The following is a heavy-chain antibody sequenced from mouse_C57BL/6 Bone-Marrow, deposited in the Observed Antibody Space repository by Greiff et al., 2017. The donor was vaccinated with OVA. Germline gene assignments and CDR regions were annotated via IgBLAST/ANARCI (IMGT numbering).Heavy chain of an antibody. J-gene: IGHJ1*03. CDR1: GYSFTDYN. Sequence: EVQLQQSGPELVKPGASVKISCKASGYSFTDYNMNWVKQSHGKSLEWIGVINPNYGTPSYNQKFKGKATLPVDQSSSTAYRQLNSLTSEDSAVYYCASPYYYGSTWYFDVWGTGTTVTVSS. CDR2: INPNYGTP. D-gene: IGHD1-1*01. V-gene: IGHV1-39*01. CDR3: ASPYYYGSTWYFDV.